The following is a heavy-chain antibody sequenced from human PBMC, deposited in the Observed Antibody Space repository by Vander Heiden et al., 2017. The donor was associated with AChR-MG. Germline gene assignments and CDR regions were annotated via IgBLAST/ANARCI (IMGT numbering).Heavy chain of an antibody. D-gene: IGHD2-15*01. CDR3: AKATYCSGGSCYHYFDY. Sequence: EVQLLESGGGLVQPGGSLRLSCAASGFTFSSDAMSWVGQAPGKGMEWVSAISGSGGSTYYADSVKGRFTISRDNSKNTLYLQMNSLRAEDTAVYYCAKATYCSGGSCYHYFDYWGQGTLVTVSS. V-gene: IGHV3-23*01. J-gene: IGHJ4*02. CDR2: ISGSGGST. CDR1: GFTFSSDA.